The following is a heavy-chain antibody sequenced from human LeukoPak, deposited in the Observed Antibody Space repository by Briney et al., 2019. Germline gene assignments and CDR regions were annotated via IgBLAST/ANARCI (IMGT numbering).Heavy chain of an antibody. CDR3: ARHPSFGTGAFEI. Sequence: SETLSLTCTVSGGSISSHYWSWIRQPPGKGLEWIGYISYRGSTTYNPSLRSRVTISLDTSKNQFSLKLTSVTAADTAVYYCARHPSFGTGAFEIWGQGTMVGVTS. CDR1: GGSISSHY. CDR2: ISYRGST. J-gene: IGHJ3*02. D-gene: IGHD3-16*01. V-gene: IGHV4-59*08.